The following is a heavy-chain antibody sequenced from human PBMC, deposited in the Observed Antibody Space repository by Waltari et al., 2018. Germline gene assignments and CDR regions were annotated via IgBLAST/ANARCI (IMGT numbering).Heavy chain of an antibody. CDR1: GGSIGGFY. CDR2: IYYTGST. D-gene: IGHD2-21*02. J-gene: IGHJ5*02. Sequence: QVQLQESGASLLKPSETLSLICTVSGGSIGGFYWSGVRQPPGKGLDWIGYIYYTGSTNFNPSLKSRVTMSVDTSKNQFSLKLSSVTAADTAFYYCARGGGGDWEWFDPWGQGTLVTVSS. V-gene: IGHV4-59*01. CDR3: ARGGGGDWEWFDP.